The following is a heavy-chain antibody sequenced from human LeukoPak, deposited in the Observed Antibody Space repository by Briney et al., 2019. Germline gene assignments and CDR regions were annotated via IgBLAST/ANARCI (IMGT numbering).Heavy chain of an antibody. Sequence: PSETLSLTCSVSSGSISSSSYNWGWIRQPPGEGLEWIGSIYYSGSTYYNPSLKSRVTISVDTSKNQFSLKLSSVTAADTAVYYCARLSIAAAASDYWGQGTLVTVSS. J-gene: IGHJ4*02. CDR2: IYYSGST. D-gene: IGHD6-13*01. CDR3: ARLSIAAAASDY. CDR1: SGSISSSSYN. V-gene: IGHV4-39*01.